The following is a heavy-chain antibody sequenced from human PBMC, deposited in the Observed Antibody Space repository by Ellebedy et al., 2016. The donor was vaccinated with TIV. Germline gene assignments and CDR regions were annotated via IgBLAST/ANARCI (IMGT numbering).Heavy chain of an antibody. CDR3: ARARASGTYPNWFDP. V-gene: IGHV3-23*01. Sequence: GGSLRLSCAGSGFSFSHYAMHWVRQAPGEGLEWVSGLSGSGGTTNYADSVKGRFTISRDNSKNILYLQMTGLRAADTATYFCARARASGTYPNWFDPWGRGTLVSVSS. CDR1: GFSFSHYA. CDR2: LSGSGGTT. J-gene: IGHJ5*02. D-gene: IGHD1-26*01.